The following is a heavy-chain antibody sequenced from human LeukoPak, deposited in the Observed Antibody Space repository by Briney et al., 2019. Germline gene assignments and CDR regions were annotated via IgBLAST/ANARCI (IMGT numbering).Heavy chain of an antibody. J-gene: IGHJ5*02. D-gene: IGHD1-26*01. Sequence: ASVKVSCKASGYTFTSNGITWVRQAPRQGLEWMGLINPSGGTTRYAQKFQGRVTMTRDLSTSTDYMELSSLRSDDTAVYFCARDNSVGDYAWWFDPWGQGTLVTVSS. CDR1: GYTFTSNG. V-gene: IGHV1-46*01. CDR2: INPSGGTT. CDR3: ARDNSVGDYAWWFDP.